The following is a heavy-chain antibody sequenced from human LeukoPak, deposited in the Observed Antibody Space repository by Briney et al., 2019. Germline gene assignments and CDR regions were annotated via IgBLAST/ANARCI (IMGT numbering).Heavy chain of an antibody. J-gene: IGHJ5*02. Sequence: SETLSLTCTVSGGSISSGGYYWSWIRQHPGKGLEWIGYIYYSGSTYYNPSLKSRVTISVDMSKNQFSLKLSSVTAADTAVYYCAREVDGGTNWFDPWGQGTLVTVSS. V-gene: IGHV4-31*03. CDR3: AREVDGGTNWFDP. CDR2: IYYSGST. CDR1: GGSISSGGYY. D-gene: IGHD4-23*01.